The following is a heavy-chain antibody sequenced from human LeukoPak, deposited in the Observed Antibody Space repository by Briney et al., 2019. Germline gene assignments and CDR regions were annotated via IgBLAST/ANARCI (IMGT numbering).Heavy chain of an antibody. Sequence: SETLSLTCTVSGGSFSSYYWTWIRQPAGKGLEWIGRIYSSGSTNYNPSLRSRVTISVDKSKNQFSLNLTPVTAADTGVYHCAREYSSTSGRHFDYWGQGIPVTVPS. J-gene: IGHJ4*02. V-gene: IGHV4-4*07. CDR1: GGSFSSYY. CDR3: AREYSSTSGRHFDY. CDR2: IYSSGST. D-gene: IGHD6-6*01.